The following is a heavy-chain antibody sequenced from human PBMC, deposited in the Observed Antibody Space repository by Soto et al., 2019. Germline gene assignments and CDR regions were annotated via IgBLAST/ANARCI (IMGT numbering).Heavy chain of an antibody. CDR3: ARALPLGDLFLFFDI. CDR2: IIPIYGTT. D-gene: IGHD3-16*01. CDR1: GGTFSKYA. J-gene: IGHJ3*02. Sequence: QVQLVQSGAEVKKPGSSVKVSCKASGGTFSKYAITWVRQAPGQGLEWMGGIIPIYGTTNFAQKNQGRVTISADESTSTAYMELSSLRSDDTAVYYWARALPLGDLFLFFDIWGQGTMGTVSS. V-gene: IGHV1-69*01.